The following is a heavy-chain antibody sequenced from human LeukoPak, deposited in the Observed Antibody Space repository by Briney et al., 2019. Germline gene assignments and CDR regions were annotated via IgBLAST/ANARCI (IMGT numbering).Heavy chain of an antibody. J-gene: IGHJ4*02. CDR1: GFTFSTYA. D-gene: IGHD2-8*01. CDR2: ITDSGGNT. CDR3: ARAGHCSNGICYTADFDY. Sequence: GGSLRLSCTASGFTFSTYAMSWVRQAPGKGLEWVSAITDSGGNTYYAAPVKGRFTISRDNSKNTLYLQMNSLRAEDTAVYYCARAGHCSNGICYTADFDYWGQGTLVTVSS. V-gene: IGHV3-23*01.